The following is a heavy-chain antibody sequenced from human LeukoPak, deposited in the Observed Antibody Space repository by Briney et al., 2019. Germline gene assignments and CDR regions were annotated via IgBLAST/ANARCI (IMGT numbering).Heavy chain of an antibody. J-gene: IGHJ4*02. D-gene: IGHD6-13*01. CDR3: ARSGYGSRWYFFDH. V-gene: IGHV3-7*01. CDR2: IKQDGSEK. Sequence: GGSLRLSCAASGFTFSSYWMSWVRQAPGKGLEWVANIKQDGSEKYYVDSVKGRFTISRDNAKNSLYLQMNSLRDEGTAVYYCARSGYGSRWYFFDHWGQGTLVTVSS. CDR1: GFTFSSYW.